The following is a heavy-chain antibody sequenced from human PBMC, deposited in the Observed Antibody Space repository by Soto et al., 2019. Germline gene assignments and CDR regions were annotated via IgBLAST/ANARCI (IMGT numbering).Heavy chain of an antibody. CDR2: ISYDGSNK. CDR3: AEERY. D-gene: IGHD1-1*01. Sequence: QVQLVESGGGVVQPGRSLRLSCAASGFTFSSYGMHWVRQAPGKGLEWVAVISYDGSNKYYADSVKGRFTISRDNSKNTLYLQMNSLRSEDTAVYYCAEERYCGQGTLVTVSS. J-gene: IGHJ4*02. CDR1: GFTFSSYG. V-gene: IGHV3-30*03.